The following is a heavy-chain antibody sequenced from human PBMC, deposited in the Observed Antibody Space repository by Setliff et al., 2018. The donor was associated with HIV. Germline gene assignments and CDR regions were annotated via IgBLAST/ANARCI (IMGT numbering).Heavy chain of an antibody. V-gene: IGHV3-23*01. CDR3: ANEYVCRRGVGATPTHSEY. J-gene: IGHJ4*02. CDR1: GFTFISYA. D-gene: IGHD2-15*01. Sequence: GGSLRLSCAASGFTFISYAMSWVRQVPGKGLEWVSTISASGNSPYYVDSGKGRFTISRDNAKNTLYLQMYSLRVEDTPIYYCANEYVCRRGVGATPTHSEYWGQGTLVTVSS. CDR2: ISASGNSP.